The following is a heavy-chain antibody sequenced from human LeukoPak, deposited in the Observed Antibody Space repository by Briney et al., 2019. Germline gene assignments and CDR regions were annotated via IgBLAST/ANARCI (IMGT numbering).Heavy chain of an antibody. CDR3: ARHSRGRWYVFDY. Sequence: PGGSLRLSCAASGFPFSSYAMSWVRQGPGKGLEWVSAISDNGGRTYYAESVKGRFTISRDNSNNTLYLQMNSLRAEDTAVYYCARHSRGRWYVFDYWGQGTLVTVSS. D-gene: IGHD6-13*01. CDR1: GFPFSSYA. CDR2: ISDNGGRT. J-gene: IGHJ4*02. V-gene: IGHV3-23*01.